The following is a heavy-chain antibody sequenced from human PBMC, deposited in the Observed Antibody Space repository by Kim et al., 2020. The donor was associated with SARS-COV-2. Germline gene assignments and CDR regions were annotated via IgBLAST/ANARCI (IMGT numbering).Heavy chain of an antibody. CDR3: TTGSSSWYPGVYYYYGMDV. J-gene: IGHJ6*02. D-gene: IGHD6-13*01. Sequence: GGSLRLSCAASGFTFSNAWMSWVRQAPGKGLEWVGRIKSKTDGGTTDYAAPVKGRFTISRDDSKNTLYLQMNSLKTEDTAVYYCTTGSSSWYPGVYYYYGMDVWGQGTTVTVSS. CDR2: IKSKTDGGTT. CDR1: GFTFSNAW. V-gene: IGHV3-15*01.